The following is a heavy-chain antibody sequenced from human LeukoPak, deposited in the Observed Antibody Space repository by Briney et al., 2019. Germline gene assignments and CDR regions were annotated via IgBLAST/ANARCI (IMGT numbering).Heavy chain of an antibody. CDR3: ARSRRHYFDY. CDR1: GFTFSSYS. CDR2: ISSSSSYI. V-gene: IGHV3-21*01. D-gene: IGHD5-24*01. J-gene: IGHJ4*02. Sequence: PGGSLRLSCAASGFTFSSYSMTWVRQAPGKGLEWVSSISSSSSYIYYADSVKGRFTISRDNAKNSLYLQMNSLRAEDTAVYYCARSRRHYFDYWGQGTLVTVSS.